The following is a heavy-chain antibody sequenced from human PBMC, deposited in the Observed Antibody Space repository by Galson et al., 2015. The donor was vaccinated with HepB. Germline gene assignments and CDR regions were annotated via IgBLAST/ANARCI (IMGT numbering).Heavy chain of an antibody. CDR2: ISSTSSYT. Sequence: SLRLSCAASGFTFSDNYMSWIRQAPGKGLEWVSYISSTSSYTDYADPVKGRFTISRDNAKNSLYLQMNSLRAEDTAVYYCATGPYSSFNWFDPWGQGTLVTVSS. CDR3: ATGPYSSFNWFDP. CDR1: GFTFSDNY. D-gene: IGHD6-6*01. V-gene: IGHV3-11*06. J-gene: IGHJ5*02.